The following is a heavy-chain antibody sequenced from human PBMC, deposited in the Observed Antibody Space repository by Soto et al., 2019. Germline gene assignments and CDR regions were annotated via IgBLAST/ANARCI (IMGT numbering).Heavy chain of an antibody. J-gene: IGHJ4*02. CDR2: MNPNSGNT. CDR1: GYTFTSYD. CDR3: AREGLLLLPDY. D-gene: IGHD3-22*01. V-gene: IGHV1-8*01. Sequence: ASVKVSCTASGYTFTSYDINWVRQATGQGLEWMGWMNPNSGNTGYARKFKGRVTMTTDTSTSTVYMELTSLTSDDTAVYYCAREGLLLLPDYWGQGTLVTVSS.